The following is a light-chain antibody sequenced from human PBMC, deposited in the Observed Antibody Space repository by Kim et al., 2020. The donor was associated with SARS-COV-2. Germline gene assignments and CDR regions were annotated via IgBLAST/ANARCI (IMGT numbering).Light chain of an antibody. J-gene: IGKJ1*01. CDR1: QSVSHY. CDR2: DAS. CDR3: HQYGSSPWS. Sequence: ASVGDRVTITCRARQSVSHYLAWYQHKPGKAPKRLVYDASSLEGGVPSRFSGSGSGTELTLTITSLQPDDFATYYCHQYGSSPWSFGQGTKVDIK. V-gene: IGKV1-5*01.